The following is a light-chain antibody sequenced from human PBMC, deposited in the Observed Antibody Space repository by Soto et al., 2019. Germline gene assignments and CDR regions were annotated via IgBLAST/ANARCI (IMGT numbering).Light chain of an antibody. Sequence: DVVMTQSPLSLPVTLGQPASISCRSSLSLLYSDGNTYLNWFLQRPGQSPRRLIYNVSNRDSGVPDRFSGSGSGTDFTLKISRVEAEDVGVYYCMQGSHWPYTFGQGTRLELK. CDR2: NVS. V-gene: IGKV2-30*01. CDR3: MQGSHWPYT. CDR1: LSLLYSDGNTY. J-gene: IGKJ2*01.